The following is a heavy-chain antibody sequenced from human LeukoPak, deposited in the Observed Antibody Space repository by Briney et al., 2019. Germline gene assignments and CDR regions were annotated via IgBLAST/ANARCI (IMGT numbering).Heavy chain of an antibody. J-gene: IGHJ3*02. Sequence: GGSLRLSCAASGFTFSNYAMSWVRQAPGKGLEWVSSISASGGSTYYTDSVKGRFTISRDNSKNTLYLQMNNLRAEDTAVYYCATARGVFDIWGQGTMVTVSS. V-gene: IGHV3-23*01. CDR3: ATARGVFDI. CDR2: ISASGGST. D-gene: IGHD2-15*01. CDR1: GFTFSNYA.